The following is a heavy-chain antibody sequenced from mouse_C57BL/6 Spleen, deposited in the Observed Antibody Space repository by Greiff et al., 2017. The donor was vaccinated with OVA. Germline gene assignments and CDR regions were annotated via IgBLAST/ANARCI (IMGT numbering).Heavy chain of an antibody. J-gene: IGHJ1*03. CDR3: ARVGRGRFDV. V-gene: IGHV5-16*01. Sequence: EVMLVESEGGLVQPGSSMKLSCTASGFTFSDYYMAWVRQVPEKGLEWVANINYDGSSTYYLDSLKSRFIISRDNAKNILYLQMSSLKSEDTATYYCARVGRGRFDVWGTGTTVTVSS. CDR2: INYDGSST. CDR1: GFTFSDYY. D-gene: IGHD4-1*01.